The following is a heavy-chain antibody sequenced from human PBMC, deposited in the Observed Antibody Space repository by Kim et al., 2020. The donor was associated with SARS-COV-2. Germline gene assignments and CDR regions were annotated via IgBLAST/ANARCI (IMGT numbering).Heavy chain of an antibody. CDR2: IYYDGTT. CDR3: AREIRRGGDDSGQRVY. V-gene: IGHV4-39*07. Sequence: SETLSLTCTVSGGSISSSNHYWGWIRQPPGKGLEWIGNIYYDGTTYYNPSLNSRLTISRDSSKNQFSLKLTSVTAADTALYYCAREIRRGGDDSGQRVYWGQGTLVTVSS. D-gene: IGHD3-10*01. J-gene: IGHJ4*02. CDR1: GGSISSSNHY.